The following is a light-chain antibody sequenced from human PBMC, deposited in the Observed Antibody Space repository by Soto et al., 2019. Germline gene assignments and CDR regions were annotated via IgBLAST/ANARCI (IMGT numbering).Light chain of an antibody. V-gene: IGKV1-5*03. CDR2: KAS. CDR3: QQYQSLWT. CDR1: QSISSW. Sequence: DIQMTQSPSTLSASVGDTVTITCRASQSISSWLAWYQQKPGKAPKVLIYKASSLESGVPSRFSGSGSGTYFTLTISSLQPDDSATYYCQQYQSLWTFGQGTKVEIK. J-gene: IGKJ1*01.